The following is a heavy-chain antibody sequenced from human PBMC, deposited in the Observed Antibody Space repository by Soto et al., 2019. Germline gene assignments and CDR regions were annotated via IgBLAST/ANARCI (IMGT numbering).Heavy chain of an antibody. V-gene: IGHV3-30-3*01. CDR1: GFTFSSYA. D-gene: IGHD3-3*01. CDR3: ARNLLEWFPYYYYGMDV. J-gene: IGHJ6*02. CDR2: ISYDGSNK. Sequence: VQLVESGGGVVQPGRSLRLSCAASGFTFSSYAMHWVRQAPGKGLEWVAVISYDGSNKYYADSVKGRFTISRDNSKNTLYLQMNSLRAEDTAVYYCARNLLEWFPYYYYGMDVWGQGTTVTVSS.